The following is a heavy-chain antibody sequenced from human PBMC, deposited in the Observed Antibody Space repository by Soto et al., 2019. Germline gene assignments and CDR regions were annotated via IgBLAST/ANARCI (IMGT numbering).Heavy chain of an antibody. V-gene: IGHV4-34*01. Sequence: SETLSLTCAVYGGSFSGYYWSWIRQPPGKGLEWIGEINHSGSTNYNPSLKSRVTISVDTSKNQFSLKLSSVTAADTAVYYCARAPDYWGQGTLVTVSS. CDR3: ARAPDY. CDR2: INHSGST. CDR1: GGSFSGYY. J-gene: IGHJ4*02.